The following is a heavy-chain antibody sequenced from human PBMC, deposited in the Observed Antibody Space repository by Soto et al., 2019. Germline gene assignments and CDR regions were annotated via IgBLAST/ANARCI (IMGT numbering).Heavy chain of an antibody. CDR1: GGSISSYY. D-gene: IGHD5-18*01. V-gene: IGHV4-59*01. J-gene: IGHJ6*03. CDR2: IYYSGST. CDR3: ARGYKSYYYYMDV. Sequence: SETLSLTCTVSGGSISSYYWSWIRQPPGKGLEWIGYIYYSGSTNYNPSLKSRVTISVDTSKNQFSLKLSSVTAADTAVYYCARGYKSYYYYMDVWGKGTTVTVSS.